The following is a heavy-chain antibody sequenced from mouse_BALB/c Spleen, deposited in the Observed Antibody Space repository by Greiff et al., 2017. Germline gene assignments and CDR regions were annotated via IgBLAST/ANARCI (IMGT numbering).Heavy chain of an antibody. J-gene: IGHJ2*01. V-gene: IGHV1-18*01. CDR2: INPNNGGT. CDR1: GYTFTDYN. D-gene: IGHD1-1*01. Sequence: VQLQQSGPELVKPGASVKIPCKASGYTFTDYNMDWVKQSHGKSLEWIGDINPNNGGTIYNQKFKGKATFTADTSSNTAYMQLSSLTSEDSAVYYCARRDYYGPFDYWGQGTTLTVSS. CDR3: ARRDYYGPFDY.